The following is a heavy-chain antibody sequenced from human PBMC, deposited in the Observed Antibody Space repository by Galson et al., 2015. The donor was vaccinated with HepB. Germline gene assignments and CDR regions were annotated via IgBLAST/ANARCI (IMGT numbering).Heavy chain of an antibody. J-gene: IGHJ5*02. CDR3: ARNLAIVVAGTGWFDP. CDR2: ISAYDGDT. CDR1: GYTFTSYG. D-gene: IGHD6-19*01. V-gene: IGHV1-18*01. Sequence: SVKVSCKASGYTFTSYGISWVRQAPGQGLEWMGWISAYDGDTKYAQKLQGRVTMTTDTFTSTAYMELRSLRSDDTAVYYCARNLAIVVAGTGWFDPWGQGTLVTVSS.